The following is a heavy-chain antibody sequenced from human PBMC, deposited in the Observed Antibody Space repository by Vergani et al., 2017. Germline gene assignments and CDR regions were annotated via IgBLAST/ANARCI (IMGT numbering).Heavy chain of an antibody. CDR2: IHPAASDT. CDR1: GYSFTNYW. Sequence: EVQLVQSGAEVKKPGESLNISCQISGYSFTNYWIGWVRQMPGKGLEWMGIIHPAASDTRYSPSFQGQVTISVDKSISTAYLQRSRLRASDSAMYYCARLYGRDSSGSKYFDYWGQGTLVTVSS. V-gene: IGHV5-51*01. D-gene: IGHD3-22*01. CDR3: ARLYGRDSSGSKYFDY. J-gene: IGHJ4*02.